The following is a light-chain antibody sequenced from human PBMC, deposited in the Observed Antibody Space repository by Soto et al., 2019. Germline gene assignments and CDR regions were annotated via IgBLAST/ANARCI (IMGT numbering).Light chain of an antibody. CDR2: DAS. J-gene: IGKJ1*01. Sequence: DIQMTQSPSTLSASVGDRVTITCRASQSISSWLAWYQQKPGKAPKLLIYDASSLESGVPSRFSGSESGTEFTLTISSLQPDDLASYYCQQYNSYPLTFGQGTKVEIK. V-gene: IGKV1-5*01. CDR1: QSISSW. CDR3: QQYNSYPLT.